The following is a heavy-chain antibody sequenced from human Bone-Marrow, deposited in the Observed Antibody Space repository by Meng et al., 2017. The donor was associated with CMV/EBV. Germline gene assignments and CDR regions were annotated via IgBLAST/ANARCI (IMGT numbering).Heavy chain of an antibody. CDR3: AKLRDSSSSGYYFDY. Sequence: GGSLRLSCAASGFTFSSSPMHWVRQAPGKGLEWVAVISYDGSNQYYANSVKGRCTLSRDNSKNTLYLQMNSLRAEDTAVYYCAKLRDSSSSGYYFDYWGQGTLVTVSS. J-gene: IGHJ4*02. V-gene: IGHV3-30*18. D-gene: IGHD6-6*01. CDR2: ISYDGSNQ. CDR1: GFTFSSSP.